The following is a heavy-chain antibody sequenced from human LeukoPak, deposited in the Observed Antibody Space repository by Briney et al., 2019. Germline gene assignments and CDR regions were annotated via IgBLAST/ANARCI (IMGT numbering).Heavy chain of an antibody. CDR1: GYSFTSYW. J-gene: IGHJ4*02. CDR2: IYPCDSDT. CDR3: ARTHTYYYDSSGYFGRDDYFDY. D-gene: IGHD3-22*01. V-gene: IGHV5-51*01. Sequence: GESLKISCKGSGYSFTSYWIGWVRQMPGKGLELMGIIYPCDSDTRYSPSFQGQVTISADKSISTAYLQWSSLKASDTAMYYCARTHTYYYDSSGYFGRDDYFDYWGQGTLVTVSS.